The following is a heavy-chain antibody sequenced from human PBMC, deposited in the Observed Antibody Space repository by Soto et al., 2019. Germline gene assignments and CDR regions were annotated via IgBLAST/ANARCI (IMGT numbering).Heavy chain of an antibody. V-gene: IGHV3-30*19. J-gene: IGHJ6*01. Sequence: QVQLVESGGGVVQPGTSLRVSCVGSGFTFRSYVIHWVRQAPGKGLEWVALTSYDGSNKSYGDSVSGRFTITRANSRITAELPMASLRVEQTALYTCTGWGTTAGLDLWGQGT. CDR3: TGWGTTAGLDL. CDR1: GFTFRSYV. D-gene: IGHD3-16*01. CDR2: TSYDGSNK.